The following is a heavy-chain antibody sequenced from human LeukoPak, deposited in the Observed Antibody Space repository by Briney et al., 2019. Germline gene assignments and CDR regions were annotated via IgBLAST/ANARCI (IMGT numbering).Heavy chain of an antibody. CDR2: IWYDGSNK. J-gene: IGHJ4*02. Sequence: PGRSLRLSCAASGFTFSSYGMHWVRQAPGKGLEGVAVIWYDGSNKYYAESVKGRFTISSDNSKNTLYLQMNSLRAEDTAVYYCARDEGLDPYYFDYWGQGTLVTVSS. D-gene: IGHD3/OR15-3a*01. CDR1: GFTFSSYG. V-gene: IGHV3-33*01. CDR3: ARDEGLDPYYFDY.